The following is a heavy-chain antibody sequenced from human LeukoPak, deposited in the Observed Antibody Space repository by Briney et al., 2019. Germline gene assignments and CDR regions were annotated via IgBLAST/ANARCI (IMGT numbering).Heavy chain of an antibody. CDR3: AAGGELTSFDY. Sequence: SETLSLTCTVSGASFSSYYWSWLRQPPGKGLEWIAYIFYNGNTKYNPSLKSRVTISVDTSKTQFSLKLSSVTAADTAVYYCAAGGELTSFDYWGQGTLVTVSS. D-gene: IGHD1-26*01. V-gene: IGHV4-59*12. J-gene: IGHJ4*02. CDR1: GASFSSYY. CDR2: IFYNGNT.